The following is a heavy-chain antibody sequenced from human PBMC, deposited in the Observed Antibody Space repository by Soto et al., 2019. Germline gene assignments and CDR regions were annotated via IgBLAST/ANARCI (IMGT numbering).Heavy chain of an antibody. CDR2: IYYSGST. Sequence: QVQLQESGPGLVKPSETLSLTCTVSGGSISSYYWSWIRQPPGKGLEWIGYIYYSGSTNYNPSLKRRVTISVDTSTNQFSLKLSSVTAADTAVYYCARDVPLGYWGQGTLVTVSS. J-gene: IGHJ4*02. CDR1: GGSISSYY. CDR3: ARDVPLGY. D-gene: IGHD6-6*01. V-gene: IGHV4-59*01.